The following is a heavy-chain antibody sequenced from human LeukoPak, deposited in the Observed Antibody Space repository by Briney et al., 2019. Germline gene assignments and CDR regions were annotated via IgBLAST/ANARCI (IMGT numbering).Heavy chain of an antibody. D-gene: IGHD3-16*02. CDR1: VFTFSSYT. V-gene: IGHV3-48*02. J-gene: IGHJ4*02. Sequence: GGSLRLSCAASVFTFSSYTMSWVRQAPGKGLEWVSYISSSSSLIYHADSVKGRFTVSRDNAKNSLYLQMNSLRDEDTAVYYCARDRGALSYWGQGTLVTVSS. CDR3: ARDRGALSY. CDR2: ISSSSSLI.